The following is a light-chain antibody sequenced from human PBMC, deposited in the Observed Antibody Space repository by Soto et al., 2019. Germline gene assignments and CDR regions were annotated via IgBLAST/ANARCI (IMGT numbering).Light chain of an antibody. CDR1: SSDVGGYNY. Sequence: QSALTQPPSASGSPGQSVTISCTGTSSDVGGYNYVSWYQQYPGKVPKLMIYDVTKRPSGVPDRFSGSKSGNTASLTVSGLQAEDEADYYCSSYGGDNNPVIFGGGTKLTVL. CDR2: DVT. CDR3: SSYGGDNNPVI. J-gene: IGLJ2*01. V-gene: IGLV2-8*01.